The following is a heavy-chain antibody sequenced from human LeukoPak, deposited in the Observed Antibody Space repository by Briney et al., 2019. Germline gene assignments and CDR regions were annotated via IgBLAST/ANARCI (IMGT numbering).Heavy chain of an antibody. CDR2: IYYSGST. V-gene: IGHV4-59*06. D-gene: IGHD6-19*01. CDR3: ARDAGFSSGWSSFEY. Sequence: SETLSLTCTVSGGSISSYYWSWIRQHPGQDLEWIGYIYYSGSTYYNPSLKSRVTISVDTPNSQFFLKLTSVTAADTAVYYCARDAGFSSGWSSFEYWGQGMLVTVSS. J-gene: IGHJ4*02. CDR1: GGSISSYY.